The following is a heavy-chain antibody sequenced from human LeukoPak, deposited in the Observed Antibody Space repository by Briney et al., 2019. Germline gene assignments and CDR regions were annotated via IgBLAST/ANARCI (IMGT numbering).Heavy chain of an antibody. CDR3: AKARRAYVDNVSFDY. V-gene: IGHV3-30*04. CDR1: GFTFSSYA. CDR2: ISYDGSNK. J-gene: IGHJ4*02. Sequence: GRSLRLSCAASGFTFSSYAMHWVRQAPGKGLEWVAVISYDGSNKYYADSVKSRFTISRDSSKNRLYLQMNSLRAEDTAVYYCAKARRAYVDNVSFDYWGQGTLVTVSS. D-gene: IGHD5-12*01.